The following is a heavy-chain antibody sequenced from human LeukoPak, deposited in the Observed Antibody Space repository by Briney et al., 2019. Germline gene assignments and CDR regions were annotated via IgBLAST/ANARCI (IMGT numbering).Heavy chain of an antibody. CDR3: ARDLVCELDY. D-gene: IGHD1-26*01. J-gene: IGHJ4*02. CDR1: GYAFTSYY. CDR2: INPRGGST. Sequence: GSVKVSCKASGYAFTSYYMHWVRQAPGQGGEWMGIINPRGGSTSYAQKFQRRLPMTRDTSTSTVYMELSSLRSEDTAVYYCARDLVCELDYWGQGTLVTVSS. V-gene: IGHV1-46*01.